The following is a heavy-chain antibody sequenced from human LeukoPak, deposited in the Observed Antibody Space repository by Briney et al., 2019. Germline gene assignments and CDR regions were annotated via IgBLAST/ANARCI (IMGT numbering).Heavy chain of an antibody. Sequence: ASVKVSCKASGYTFTSYDINWVRQATGQGLEWMGWMNPNSGNTGYAQKFQGRVTITRNTSISTAYMELSSLRSEDTAVYYCAREYSGYDGRYYYYMDVWGKGTTVTVSS. CDR2: MNPNSGNT. CDR1: GYTFTSYD. CDR3: AREYSGYDGRYYYYMDV. D-gene: IGHD5-12*01. J-gene: IGHJ6*03. V-gene: IGHV1-8*03.